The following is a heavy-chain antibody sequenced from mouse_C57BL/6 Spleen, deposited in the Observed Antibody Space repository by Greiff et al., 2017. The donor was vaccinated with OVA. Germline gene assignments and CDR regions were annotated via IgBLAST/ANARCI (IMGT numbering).Heavy chain of an antibody. CDR3: ARSAYSNYGGDY. D-gene: IGHD2-5*01. CDR1: GYTFTDYN. Sequence: VQLQQSGPELVKPGASVKIPCKASGYTFTDYNMDWVKQSHGKSLEWIGDINPNNGGTIYNQKFKGKATLTVDKSSSTAYMELRSLTSEDTAVYYCARSAYSNYGGDYWGQGTSVTVSS. CDR2: INPNNGGT. J-gene: IGHJ4*01. V-gene: IGHV1-18*01.